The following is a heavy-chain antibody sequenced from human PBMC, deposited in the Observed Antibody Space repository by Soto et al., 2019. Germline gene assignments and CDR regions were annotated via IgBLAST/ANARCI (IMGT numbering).Heavy chain of an antibody. J-gene: IGHJ4*02. CDR2: INHSGST. CDR3: ARGRFDFWSGPKGDAFIDY. D-gene: IGHD3-3*01. Sequence: PSETLSLTCAVYGGSFSGYYWSWIRQPPGEGLEWIGEINHSGSTNYNPSLKSRVTISVDTSKNQFSLKLSSVTAADTAVYYCARGRFDFWSGPKGDAFIDYWGQGTLVTVSS. V-gene: IGHV4-34*01. CDR1: GGSFSGYY.